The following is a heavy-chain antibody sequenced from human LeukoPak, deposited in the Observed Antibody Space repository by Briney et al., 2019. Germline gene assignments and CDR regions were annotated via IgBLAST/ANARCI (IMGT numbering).Heavy chain of an antibody. CDR1: GFTVSSNY. D-gene: IGHD3-22*01. J-gene: IGHJ4*02. CDR2: IYSGGST. Sequence: PGGSLRLFCAASGFTVSSNYMSWVRQAPGKGLEWVSVIYSGGSTYYADSVKGRFTISRDNSKNTLYLQMNSLRAEDTAVYYCARGRNYYDSSGYFDYWGQGTLVTVSS. V-gene: IGHV3-53*01. CDR3: ARGRNYYDSSGYFDY.